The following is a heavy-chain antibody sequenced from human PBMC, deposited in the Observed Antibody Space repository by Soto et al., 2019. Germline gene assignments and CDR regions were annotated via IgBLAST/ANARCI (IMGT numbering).Heavy chain of an antibody. V-gene: IGHV3-23*01. CDR2: ISGSGGDT. J-gene: IGHJ4*02. Sequence: GGSLRLSCAASGFTFSSYAMGWVRQAPGQGLEWVSSISGSGGDTYYADPVKGRFTISRDNSKNTLYLQMNSLRAEDTAVYFCAKGETWIQLWFFFDYWGQGTQVTVYS. CDR3: AKGETWIQLWFFFDY. D-gene: IGHD5-18*01. CDR1: GFTFSSYA.